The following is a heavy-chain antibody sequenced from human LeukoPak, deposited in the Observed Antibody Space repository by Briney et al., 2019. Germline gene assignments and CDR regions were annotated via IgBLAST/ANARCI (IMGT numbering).Heavy chain of an antibody. V-gene: IGHV3-64*01. CDR3: ARDNAGSVGRRNTPLKH. Sequence: PGGSLRLSCAASGFTFSSYAMHWVRQAPGKGLEYVSAISSNGGSTYYANSVKGRFTISRDNSKNTLYLQMGSLRAEDMAVYHCARDNAGSVGRRNTPLKHWGQGTLVTVSS. D-gene: IGHD1-26*01. J-gene: IGHJ4*02. CDR1: GFTFSSYA. CDR2: ISSNGGST.